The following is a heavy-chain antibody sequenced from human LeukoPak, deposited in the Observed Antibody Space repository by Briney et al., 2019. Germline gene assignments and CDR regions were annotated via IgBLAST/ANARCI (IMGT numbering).Heavy chain of an antibody. J-gene: IGHJ2*01. V-gene: IGHV3-30*02. CDR2: IQYDGSNK. CDR1: GFAFSTYG. D-gene: IGHD3-10*01. CDR3: ASPSGEYWYFDL. Sequence: GGSLRLSCAASGFAFSTYGMHWVRQAPGKGLEWVAFIQYDGSNKYYADSVKGRFTISRDNSKNTLYLQMNSLRTEDTAVYYCASPSGEYWYFDLWGRGTLVTVSS.